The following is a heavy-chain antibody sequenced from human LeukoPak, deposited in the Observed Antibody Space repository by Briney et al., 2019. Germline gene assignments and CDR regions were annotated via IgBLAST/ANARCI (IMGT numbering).Heavy chain of an antibody. CDR1: GYSFTSYW. CDR3: ARVAEGYYGSGSYLDY. D-gene: IGHD3-10*01. V-gene: IGHV5-51*01. CDR2: IYPGASDT. J-gene: IGHJ4*02. Sequence: GESLKISCKGSGYSFTSYWIGWVRQMPGKGLEWMGIIYPGASDTRYSPSFQGQVTISADKSISTAYLQWSSLKASDTAMYYCARVAEGYYGSGSYLDYWGQGTLVTVSS.